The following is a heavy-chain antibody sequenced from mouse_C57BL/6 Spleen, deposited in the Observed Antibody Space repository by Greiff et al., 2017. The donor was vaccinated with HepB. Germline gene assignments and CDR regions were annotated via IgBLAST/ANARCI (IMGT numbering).Heavy chain of an antibody. J-gene: IGHJ1*03. V-gene: IGHV1-81*01. CDR3: ARWTYYYGSSYWYFDV. CDR2: IYPRSGNT. D-gene: IGHD1-1*01. Sequence: VQGVESGAELARPGASVKLSCKASGYTFTSYGISWVKQRTGQGLEWIGEIYPRSGNTYYNEKFKGKATLTADKSSSTAYMELRSLTSEDSAVYFCARWTYYYGSSYWYFDVWGTGTTVTVSS. CDR1: GYTFTSYG.